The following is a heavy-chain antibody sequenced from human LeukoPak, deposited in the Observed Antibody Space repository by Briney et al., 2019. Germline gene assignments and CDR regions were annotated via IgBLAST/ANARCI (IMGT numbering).Heavy chain of an antibody. CDR1: GGPFSGYY. Sequence: SETLSLTCAVNGGPFSGYYWTWIRQPPGKGLEWIGEIYHSGSTNYNPSLKSRLTLSVDTSKNQFSLKLSSVTAADTAVYYCARSSGHSTARNYYYYMDVWGKGTTVAVAS. CDR3: ARSSGHSTARNYYYYMDV. D-gene: IGHD3-10*01. CDR2: IYHSGST. J-gene: IGHJ6*03. V-gene: IGHV4-34*01.